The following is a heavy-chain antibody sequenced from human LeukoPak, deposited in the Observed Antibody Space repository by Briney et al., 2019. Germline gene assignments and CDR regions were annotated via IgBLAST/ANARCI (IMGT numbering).Heavy chain of an antibody. J-gene: IGHJ1*01. CDR2: FYYSGST. Sequence: SETLSLTCTVSGGSISSSSYYWGWIRQPPGKGLEWIGSFYYSGSTYYNPSLKSRVTISVDTSKNQFSLKLSSVTAADTAVYYCARDTYTVYFQHWGQGTLVTVSS. D-gene: IGHD2/OR15-2a*01. CDR3: ARDTYTVYFQH. CDR1: GGSISSSSYY. V-gene: IGHV4-39*07.